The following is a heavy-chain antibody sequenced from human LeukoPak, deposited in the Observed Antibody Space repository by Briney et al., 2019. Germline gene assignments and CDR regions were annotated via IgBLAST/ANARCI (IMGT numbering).Heavy chain of an antibody. CDR3: ARELPYHHGLDV. J-gene: IGHJ6*02. V-gene: IGHV4-61*01. Sequence: SETLSLTCTVSGGSVSSDTYYWSWIRQPPGKGLEWIGYVYYTGSTIYNPSLKSRVTISVDTSKNQFSLKLNSVTAADTAVYYCARELPYHHGLDVWGQGTTVTVSS. CDR1: GGSVSSDTYY. D-gene: IGHD1-14*01. CDR2: VYYTGST.